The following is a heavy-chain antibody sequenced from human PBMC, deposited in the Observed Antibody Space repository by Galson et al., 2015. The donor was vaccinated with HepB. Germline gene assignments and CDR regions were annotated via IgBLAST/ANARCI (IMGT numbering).Heavy chain of an antibody. V-gene: IGHV3-30*03. CDR2: ISYDGSNK. D-gene: IGHD2-2*01. CDR3: ARDSIVVVPAAMPGRYYYYGMDV. J-gene: IGHJ6*02. Sequence: SLRLSCAASGFTFSTYGMHWVRQAPGKGLEWVAVISYDGSNKYYADSVKGRFTISRDNSKNTLYLQMNSLRAEDTAVYYCARDSIVVVPAAMPGRYYYYGMDVWGQGTTVTVSS. CDR1: GFTFSTYG.